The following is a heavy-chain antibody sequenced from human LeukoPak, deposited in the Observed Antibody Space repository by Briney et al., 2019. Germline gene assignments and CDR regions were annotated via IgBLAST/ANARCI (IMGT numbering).Heavy chain of an antibody. CDR2: INPNSGGT. D-gene: IGHD3-10*01. Sequence: ASVKVSCKASGYTFTGYYMHWVRQAPGQGLEWMGWINPNSGGTNYAQKFQGRVTMTRDKSISTAYMELSRLRSDDTAVRYCVRLGGGTMVRGVITFDYWGQGTLVTVSS. CDR3: VRLGGGTMVRGVITFDY. V-gene: IGHV1-2*02. CDR1: GYTFTGYY. J-gene: IGHJ4*02.